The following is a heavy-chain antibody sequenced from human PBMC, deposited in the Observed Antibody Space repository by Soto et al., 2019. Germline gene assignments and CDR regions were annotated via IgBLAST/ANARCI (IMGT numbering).Heavy chain of an antibody. Sequence: ASVKVSCKASGYTFTGYYMHWARQAPGQGLEWMGWINPNSGGTNYAQKFQGRVTMMRDTSTSTIYMELSSLRSEDTAVYYCARSYVQNRPIDYWGQGTLVTVSS. CDR1: GYTFTGYY. J-gene: IGHJ4*02. CDR2: INPNSGGT. CDR3: ARSYVQNRPIDY. D-gene: IGHD3-10*02. V-gene: IGHV1-2*02.